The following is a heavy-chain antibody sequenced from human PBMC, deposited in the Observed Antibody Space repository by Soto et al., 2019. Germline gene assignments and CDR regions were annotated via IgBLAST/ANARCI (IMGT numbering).Heavy chain of an antibody. V-gene: IGHV3-23*01. CDR3: AKYSGTIVFVPAAILYRYSAMDV. Sequence: GGSLRLSCAASGFTFSSYAMSWVRQAPGKGLEWVSALSDSAGSTYYADSVKGRFTISISNSRNTLYLQMNSLRDEDTTVYYCAKYSGTIVFVPAAILYRYSAMDVWGQGTTVTVSS. CDR2: LSDSAGST. D-gene: IGHD2-2*01. J-gene: IGHJ6*02. CDR1: GFTFSSYA.